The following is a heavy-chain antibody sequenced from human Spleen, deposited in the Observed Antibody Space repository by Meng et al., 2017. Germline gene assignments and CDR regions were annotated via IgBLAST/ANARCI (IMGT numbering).Heavy chain of an antibody. CDR2: IKQDGSEK. J-gene: IGHJ4*02. D-gene: IGHD6-13*01. CDR1: GFTFSNYW. CDR3: ARPLSSSWHELDY. V-gene: IGHV3-7*01. Sequence: GESLKISCAVSGFTFSNYWMSWVRQAPGKGLEWVANIKQDGSEKDYVDSVKGRFTVSRDNAKNSLYLHLNSLRAEDTAVYYCARPLSSSWHELDYWGQGTLVTVSS.